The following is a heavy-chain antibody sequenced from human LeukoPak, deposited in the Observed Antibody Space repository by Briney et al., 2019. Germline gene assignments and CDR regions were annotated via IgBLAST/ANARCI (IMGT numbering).Heavy chain of an antibody. CDR1: GFTFSSYE. D-gene: IGHD2-21*02. Sequence: PGGSLRLSCAASGFTFSSYEMNWVRQAPEKGLEWVSHISSSGSTIYYADSVKGRFTISRDNAKNSLYLQMNSLRVEDTAVYYCARGGAIVVVTAKYFQHWGQGTLVTVSS. CDR3: ARGGAIVVVTAKYFQH. J-gene: IGHJ1*01. CDR2: ISSSGSTI. V-gene: IGHV3-48*03.